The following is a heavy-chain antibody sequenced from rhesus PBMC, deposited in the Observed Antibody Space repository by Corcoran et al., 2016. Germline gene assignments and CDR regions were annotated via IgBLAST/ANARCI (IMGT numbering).Heavy chain of an antibody. J-gene: IGHJ4*01. CDR1: GGSISSSY. Sequence: QLQLQESGPGLVKPSETLSVTCAVSGGSISSSYWSWIRQAPGKGLEWIGYIYGSGSSTNYNPSLKSRVTLSVTTSKNPLSLKLSSVTTADTAVYYCARDRFYGSSYVAYFDYWGQGVLVTVSS. CDR3: ARDRFYGSSYVAYFDY. D-gene: IGHD4-29*01. CDR2: IYGSGSST. V-gene: IGHV4-169*02.